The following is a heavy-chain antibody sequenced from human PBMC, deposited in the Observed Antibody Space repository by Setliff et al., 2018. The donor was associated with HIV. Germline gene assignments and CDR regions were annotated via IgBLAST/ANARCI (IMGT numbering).Heavy chain of an antibody. CDR2: INHSGST. J-gene: IGHJ4*02. CDR1: GGSFSGSY. Sequence: PSETLSLTCAVYGGSFSGSYWSWIRQPPGKGPEWIGEINHSGSTNYNPSLKSRVIISVDTSKNQFSLKLSSVTAADTAVYYCARETGDSAYFDYWGQGTLVTVSS. CDR3: ARETGDSAYFDY. V-gene: IGHV4-34*01. D-gene: IGHD2-21*02.